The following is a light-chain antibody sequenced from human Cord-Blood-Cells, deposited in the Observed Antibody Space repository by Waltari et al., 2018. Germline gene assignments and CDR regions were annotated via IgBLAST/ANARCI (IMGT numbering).Light chain of an antibody. J-gene: IGLJ2*01. CDR1: NIGSKS. CDR3: QVWDSSSDHNVV. CDR2: YDS. V-gene: IGLV3-21*04. Sequence: SYVLTQPPSVSVAPGKTARITCGGNNIGSKSVHWYQQKPGQAPVLVIYYDSDRPSGIPARCSGSNSGNTATLTISRVEAGDEADYYCQVWDSSSDHNVVFGGGTKLTVL.